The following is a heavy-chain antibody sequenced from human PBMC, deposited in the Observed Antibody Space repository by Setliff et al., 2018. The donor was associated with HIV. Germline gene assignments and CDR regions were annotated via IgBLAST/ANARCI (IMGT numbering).Heavy chain of an antibody. CDR1: GGSFSGYY. CDR2: INHSGST. CDR3: VSDRDKISWYYF. J-gene: IGHJ4*02. V-gene: IGHV4-34*01. D-gene: IGHD6-13*01. Sequence: SETLSLTCAVYGGSFSGYYWSWIRQPPGKGLEWIGEINHSGSTNYNPSLKSRVTISVDTSKNQFSLKLSSVTAADTALYYCVSDRDKISWYYFWGQGTLVTVSS.